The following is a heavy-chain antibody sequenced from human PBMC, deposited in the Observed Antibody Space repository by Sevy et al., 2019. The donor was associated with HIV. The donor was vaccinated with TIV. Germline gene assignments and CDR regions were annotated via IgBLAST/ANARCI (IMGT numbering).Heavy chain of an antibody. Sequence: ASVKVSCKASGGTFSSYAISWVRQAPGQGLEWMVGIIPIFGTANYAQKFQGRVTITADESTSTAYMELSSLRSEDTAVYYCARAHYSSSWEFGLDYWGQGTLVTVSS. V-gene: IGHV1-69*13. J-gene: IGHJ4*02. CDR2: IIPIFGTA. CDR3: ARAHYSSSWEFGLDY. CDR1: GGTFSSYA. D-gene: IGHD6-13*01.